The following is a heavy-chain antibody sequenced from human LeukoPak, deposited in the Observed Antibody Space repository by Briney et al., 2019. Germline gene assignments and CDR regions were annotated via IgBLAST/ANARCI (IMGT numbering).Heavy chain of an antibody. Sequence: PSQTLSLTCTVSGGSISSGGYYWSWIRQHPGKGLEWIGHIYYSGTSFYNPSLTSRVTISVDTSKNQFSLKLTSVNDAHTAVYYCARIERISYSLGVDYWGQGTLVTVSS. V-gene: IGHV4-31*03. CDR2: IYYSGTS. CDR1: GGSISSGGYY. CDR3: ARIERISYSLGVDY. J-gene: IGHJ4*02. D-gene: IGHD6-6*01.